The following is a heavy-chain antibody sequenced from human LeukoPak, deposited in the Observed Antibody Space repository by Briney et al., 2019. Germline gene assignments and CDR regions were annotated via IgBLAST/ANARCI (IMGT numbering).Heavy chain of an antibody. Sequence: GGSLRLSCAASGFTVSSNYMSWVRQAPGKGLEWVSVIYSGGSTYYADSVKGRFTISRDNSKNTLYLQMNNLRAEDTALYYCSRDIVYASEIYSYGDSWGQGTLVTVSA. CDR1: GFTVSSNY. CDR2: IYSGGST. D-gene: IGHD5-18*01. J-gene: IGHJ5*02. CDR3: SRDIVYASEIYSYGDS. V-gene: IGHV3-66*01.